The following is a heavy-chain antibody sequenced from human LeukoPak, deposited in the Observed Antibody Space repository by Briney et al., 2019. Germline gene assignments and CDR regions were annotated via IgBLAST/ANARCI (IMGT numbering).Heavy chain of an antibody. CDR3: ARAGYCGDGGCRGGSAFDV. Sequence: ASVKVSCKASGYTFTSYYMHWVRQAPGQGLECMGWISGYTGDTKYAQIFQGRFTVTTDTSTSTAYMELRSLTYDDTAVYYCARAGYCGDGGCRGGSAFDVWGQGTMVTVSS. D-gene: IGHD2-15*01. CDR1: GYTFTSYY. J-gene: IGHJ3*01. CDR2: ISGYTGDT. V-gene: IGHV1-18*04.